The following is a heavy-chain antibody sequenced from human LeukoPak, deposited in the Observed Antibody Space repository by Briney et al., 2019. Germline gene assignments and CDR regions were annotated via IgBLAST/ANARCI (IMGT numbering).Heavy chain of an antibody. D-gene: IGHD3-22*01. Sequence: SETLSLTCAVSGGSITSGDYYWSWIRQPPGKGLEWIGYFYYSGSTSYCPSLKSRVTISADTSKNQFSLKLNSVTAADTAVYYCANSPMNYDTSGYSFFDDWGQGTLVTVSS. CDR2: FYYSGST. V-gene: IGHV4-30-4*01. CDR3: ANSPMNYDTSGYSFFDD. CDR1: GGSITSGDYY. J-gene: IGHJ4*02.